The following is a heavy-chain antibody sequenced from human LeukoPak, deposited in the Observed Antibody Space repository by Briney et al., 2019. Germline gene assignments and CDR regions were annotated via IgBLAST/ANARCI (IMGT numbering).Heavy chain of an antibody. CDR3: VRQSEAAGTFWFDP. CDR2: IYYTGRT. Sequence: SETLSLTCTVSGGSISSHYWSWIRQPPGKGLEWIGYIYYTGRTNYNPSLKSRVTISVDTSKNQFSLRLSSMTAADTAMYYCVRQSEAAGTFWFDPWGQGTLVTVSS. CDR1: GGSISSHY. V-gene: IGHV4-59*08. J-gene: IGHJ5*02. D-gene: IGHD6-13*01.